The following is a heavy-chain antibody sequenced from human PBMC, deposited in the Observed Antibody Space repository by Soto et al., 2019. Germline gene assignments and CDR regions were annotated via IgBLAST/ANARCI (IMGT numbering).Heavy chain of an antibody. CDR1: GGSISSGGYY. Sequence: QVQLQESGPALVKPSQTLSLTCTVSGGSISSGGYYWSWIRQHPGMGLEWIGYIYYSGSTYYNPSLKSRVTISVDTSKNQFSLKLSSVTAADTAVYYCARGPDRLRIHLRLDWGQGTLVTVSS. CDR3: ARGPDRLRIHLRLD. CDR2: IYYSGST. D-gene: IGHD4-17*01. J-gene: IGHJ1*01. V-gene: IGHV4-31*03.